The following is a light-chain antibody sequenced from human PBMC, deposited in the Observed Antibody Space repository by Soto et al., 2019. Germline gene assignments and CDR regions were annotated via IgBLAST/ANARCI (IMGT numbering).Light chain of an antibody. V-gene: IGLV2-14*01. Sequence: QSALTQPASVSGSPGQSITISCTGTTSDVGGYNYVSWYQQHPGKVPKLIIYEVSNRPSGVSDRFSGSKSGNTASLTISGLHPEDEADYFCSSYTSRSLVVLGGGTKVTVL. CDR2: EVS. CDR1: TSDVGGYNY. CDR3: SSYTSRSLVV. J-gene: IGLJ2*01.